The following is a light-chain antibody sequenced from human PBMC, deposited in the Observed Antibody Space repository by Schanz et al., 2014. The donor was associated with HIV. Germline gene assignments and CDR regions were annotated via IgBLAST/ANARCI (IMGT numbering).Light chain of an antibody. Sequence: EIVMTQTPATLSVSPGERATLSCRASQSVSTKLAWYQQKPGQAPRLLIYGASSRATGIPDRFSGSGSGTXFTLTISRLEPEDFAVYYCQQHGGSPETFGQGTKVEIK. CDR1: QSVSTK. CDR3: QQHGGSPET. J-gene: IGKJ1*01. CDR2: GAS. V-gene: IGKV3-20*01.